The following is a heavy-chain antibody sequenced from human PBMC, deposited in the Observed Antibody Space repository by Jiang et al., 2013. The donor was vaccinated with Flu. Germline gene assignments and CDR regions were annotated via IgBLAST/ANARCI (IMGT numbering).Heavy chain of an antibody. Sequence: GAEVKKPGSSVKVSCKASGGTFSSNDLSWVRQAPGQGLEWMGGILPIIDATNYAQKFQGRVTITADKSTSTAYLELGSLRSEDTAMYYCATPVPCGGDCYYFRYWGQGPWSTVS. CDR3: ATPVPCGGDCYYFRY. V-gene: IGHV1-69*06. CDR1: GGTFSSND. J-gene: IGHJ4*02. D-gene: IGHD2-21*01. CDR2: ILPIIDAT.